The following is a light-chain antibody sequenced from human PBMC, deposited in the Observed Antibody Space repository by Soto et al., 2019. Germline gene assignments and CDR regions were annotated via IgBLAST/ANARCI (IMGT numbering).Light chain of an antibody. J-gene: IGKJ2*01. CDR3: QQYGSSPRYT. V-gene: IGKV3-20*01. Sequence: EIVLTQSPGTLSLSPGERATLSCRASQSVSSSYLAWYQQKPGQAPRLLIYGASSRATGIPDRFSGSGSGTDFTLTISRLEPEGFAVYYCQQYGSSPRYTFGQGTKLEIK. CDR2: GAS. CDR1: QSVSSSY.